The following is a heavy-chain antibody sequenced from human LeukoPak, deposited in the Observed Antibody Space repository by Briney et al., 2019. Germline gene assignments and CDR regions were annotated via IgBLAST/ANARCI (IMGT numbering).Heavy chain of an antibody. D-gene: IGHD1-1*01. V-gene: IGHV3-13*01. Sequence: GGSLRLSCAAPGFTFSSFDMHWVRQPTGQGLEWVSTIGTASDTYYPGSVEGRFTLSRDNAKNSLYLQMNSLTAGDTAVYYCARGPPRGKYYYMDVWGKGTTVTVSS. J-gene: IGHJ6*03. CDR2: IGTASDT. CDR3: ARGPPRGKYYYMDV. CDR1: GFTFSSFD.